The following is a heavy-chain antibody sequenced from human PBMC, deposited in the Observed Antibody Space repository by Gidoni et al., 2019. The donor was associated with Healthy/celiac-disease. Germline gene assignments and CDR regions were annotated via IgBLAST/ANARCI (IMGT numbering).Heavy chain of an antibody. J-gene: IGHJ4*02. CDR1: GFTFSSYE. CDR2: ISSSGSTI. D-gene: IGHD6-19*01. CDR3: AREDIAVAGGYFDY. V-gene: IGHV3-48*03. Sequence: EVPLVESGGGLVQPGGSLRLSCAAFGFTFSSYEMNWVRQAPGKGLEWVSYISSSGSTIYYADSVKGRFTISRDNAKNSLYLQMNSLRAEDTAVYYCAREDIAVAGGYFDYWGQGTLVTVSS.